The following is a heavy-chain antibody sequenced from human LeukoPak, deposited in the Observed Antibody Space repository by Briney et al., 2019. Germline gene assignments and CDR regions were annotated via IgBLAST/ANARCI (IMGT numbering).Heavy chain of an antibody. D-gene: IGHD3-3*01. J-gene: IGHJ4*02. CDR1: GGSISSYY. CDR3: ARVVYGGYYHNSYYFDY. CDR2: IYYSGST. Sequence: PSETLSLTCTVSGGSISSYYWSWIRQPPGKGLEWIGYIYYSGSTNYNPSLKSRVTMSVDTSKSQFSLKLSSVTAADTAVYYCARVVYGGYYHNSYYFDYWGQGTLVTVSS. V-gene: IGHV4-59*12.